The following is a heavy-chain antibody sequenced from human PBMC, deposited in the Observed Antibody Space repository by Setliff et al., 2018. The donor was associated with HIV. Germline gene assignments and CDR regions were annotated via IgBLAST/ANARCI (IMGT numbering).Heavy chain of an antibody. J-gene: IGHJ3*02. V-gene: IGHV4-59*12. CDR3: ARVFPPIRGAPFGTPPGAFDI. D-gene: IGHD2-2*02. CDR1: GGSISSYY. Sequence: PSETLSLTCTVSGGSISSYYWNWIRQSPGKGLEWIGYIFDSGTTKYNPSVTSRVTISVDASKNQFSLRLTSVTAADTAVYYCARVFPPIRGAPFGTPPGAFDIWGQGTKVTVSS. CDR2: IFDSGTT.